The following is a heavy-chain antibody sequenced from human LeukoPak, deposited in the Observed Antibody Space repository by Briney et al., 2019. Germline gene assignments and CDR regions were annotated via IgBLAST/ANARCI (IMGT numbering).Heavy chain of an antibody. D-gene: IGHD3-10*01. J-gene: IGHJ3*02. V-gene: IGHV4-39*07. CDR1: GGSISRSSYY. Sequence: SETLSLTCTVSGGSISRSSYYWGWIRQPPGKGLEWIATIYYSGSTYYNPSLKSRVTISADTSKNQFSLKLTSVTAADTAVYYCASKRHASASGAFDIWGQGTMVTVSS. CDR2: IYYSGST. CDR3: ASKRHASASGAFDI.